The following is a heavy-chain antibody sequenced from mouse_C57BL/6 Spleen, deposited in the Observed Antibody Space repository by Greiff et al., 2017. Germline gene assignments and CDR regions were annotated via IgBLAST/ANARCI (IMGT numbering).Heavy chain of an antibody. Sequence: QVQLKESGAELVRPGASVKLSCKASGYTFTDYWINWVKQRPGQGLEWIARIYPGSGNTYYNEKFKGKATLTAEKSSSTAYMQLSSLTSEDSAVXYCARSDYGGLFDYWGQGTTLTVSA. CDR3: ARSDYGGLFDY. D-gene: IGHD2-4*01. J-gene: IGHJ2*01. CDR1: GYTFTDYW. CDR2: IYPGSGNT. V-gene: IGHV1-76*01.